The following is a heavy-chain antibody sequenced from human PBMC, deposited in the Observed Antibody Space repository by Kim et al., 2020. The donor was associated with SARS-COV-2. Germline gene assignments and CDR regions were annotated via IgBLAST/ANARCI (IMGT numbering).Heavy chain of an antibody. CDR3: ARGLTGVPYYFDY. V-gene: IGHV4-31*03. D-gene: IGHD7-27*01. CDR1: GGSISSGGYY. J-gene: IGHJ4*02. Sequence: SETLSLTCTVSGGSISSGGYYWSWIRQHPGKGLEWIGYIYYSGSTYYNPSLKSRVTISVDTSKNQFSLKLSSVTAADTAVYYCARGLTGVPYYFDYWGQGTLVTVSS. CDR2: IYYSGST.